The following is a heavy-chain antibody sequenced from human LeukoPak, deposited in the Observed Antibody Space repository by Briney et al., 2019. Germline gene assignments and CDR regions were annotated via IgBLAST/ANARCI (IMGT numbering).Heavy chain of an antibody. D-gene: IGHD3-10*01. V-gene: IGHV1-2*02. J-gene: IGHJ6*02. CDR1: GYTFTGYY. CDR3: ARDRVGDTYGYYYGMDV. Sequence: ASVKVSCKASGYTFTGYYMHWVRQAPGQGLEWMGWINPDSGGTNYAQKFQGRVTMTRDTSISTAYMELSSLRSEDTAVYYCARDRVGDTYGYYYGMDVWGQGTTVTVSS. CDR2: INPDSGGT.